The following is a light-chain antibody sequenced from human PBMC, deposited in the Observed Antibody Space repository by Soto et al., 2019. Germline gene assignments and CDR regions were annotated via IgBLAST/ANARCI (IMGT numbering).Light chain of an antibody. CDR2: EPS. CDR1: QSVSTW. V-gene: IGKV1-5*03. Sequence: DIPMTQSPSTLSAAVGDRVTITCRASQSVSTWFAWYQQRPGKAPKLLIYEPSSLVSVVPSRCSGSGYGTDFTLTISSLQPDDFATYYCQQYNSYFNFGQGTKVEIK. J-gene: IGKJ2*01. CDR3: QQYNSYFN.